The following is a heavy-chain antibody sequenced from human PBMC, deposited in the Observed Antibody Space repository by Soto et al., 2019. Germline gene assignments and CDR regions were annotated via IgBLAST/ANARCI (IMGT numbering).Heavy chain of an antibody. V-gene: IGHV5-10-1*01. CDR1: GYRCSDYW. CDR3: ANLNLTLVSIEFFDL. J-gene: IGHJ4*03. CDR2: IDPSDSYI. D-gene: IGHD3-10*01. Sequence: GESLKISYSGSGYRCSDYWIFCVRQTPGKGLEWMGRIDPSDSYITYSPSFQGHVIISADKSINSAFLTWTSLKASDSAIFYCANLNLTLVSIEFFDLWGQGPLVTVSP.